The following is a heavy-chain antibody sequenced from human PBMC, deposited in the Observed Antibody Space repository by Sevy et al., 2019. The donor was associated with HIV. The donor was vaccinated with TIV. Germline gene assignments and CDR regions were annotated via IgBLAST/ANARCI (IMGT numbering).Heavy chain of an antibody. Sequence: GGSLRLSCAASGFTFSSYAMHWVRQAPGKGLEWVAVISYDGSNKYYADSVKGRFTISRDNSKNTLYLQMNSLRAEDTAVYYCARESDYPYSLDYWGQGTLVTVSS. CDR1: GFTFSSYA. D-gene: IGHD4-17*01. CDR3: ARESDYPYSLDY. J-gene: IGHJ4*02. CDR2: ISYDGSNK. V-gene: IGHV3-30-3*01.